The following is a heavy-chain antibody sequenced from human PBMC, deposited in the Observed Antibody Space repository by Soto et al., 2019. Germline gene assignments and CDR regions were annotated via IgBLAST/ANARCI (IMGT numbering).Heavy chain of an antibody. J-gene: IGHJ6*02. V-gene: IGHV3-33*01. D-gene: IGHD1-26*01. CDR3: ASDLVGASDSYGLDV. CDR2: IWHDGNNK. CDR1: GFTFSNYG. Sequence: QVQLVESGGGVVQPGRSLRLSCAASGFTFSNYGMHWVRQAPGKGLEWVAIIWHDGNNKYYADSVRGRFIISRDNSKNRLYLQMHSLRAEDTAVYYCASDLVGASDSYGLDVWGQGTPVTVSS.